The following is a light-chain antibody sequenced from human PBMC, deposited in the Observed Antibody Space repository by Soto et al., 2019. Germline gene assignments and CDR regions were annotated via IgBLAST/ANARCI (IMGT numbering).Light chain of an antibody. CDR3: QQGTALMYT. CDR2: AAS. J-gene: IGKJ2*01. Sequence: DIQMTQSPSSLSASVGNRVTITCLASQSISSYLNWYQQKPGKAPKLLIYAASTLQSGVPPRFIGSGSGTDFTLTISNLQPEDFATYYCQQGTALMYTFGQGTKVDIK. CDR1: QSISSY. V-gene: IGKV1-39*01.